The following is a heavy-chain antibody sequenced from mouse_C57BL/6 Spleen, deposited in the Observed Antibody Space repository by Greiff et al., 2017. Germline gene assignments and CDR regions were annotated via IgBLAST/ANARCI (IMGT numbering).Heavy chain of an antibody. Sequence: EVKLMESGGGLVKPGGSLKLSCAASGFTFSSYAMSWVRQTPEKRLEWVATISDGGSYTYYPDNVKGRFTISRDNAKNNLYLQMSHLKSEDTAMYYCARDQTGKAWFAYWGQGTLVTVSA. V-gene: IGHV5-4*01. J-gene: IGHJ3*01. CDR2: ISDGGSYT. CDR1: GFTFSSYA. D-gene: IGHD4-1*01. CDR3: ARDQTGKAWFAY.